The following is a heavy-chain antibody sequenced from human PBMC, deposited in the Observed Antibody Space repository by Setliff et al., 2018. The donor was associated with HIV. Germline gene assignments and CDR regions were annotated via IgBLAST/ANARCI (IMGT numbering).Heavy chain of an antibody. CDR1: GGTFSSYA. CDR2: IIPILGIA. D-gene: IGHD3-22*01. V-gene: IGHV1-69*10. CDR3: ARDREYYYDNSGSPSFDY. J-gene: IGHJ4*02. Sequence: GASVKVSCKASGGTFSSYAINWVRQAPGQGLEWMGGIIPILGIANYAQKFQGRVTITADKSTSTAYMELSSLRSEDTAVYYCARDREYYYDNSGSPSFDYWGQETLVTVSS.